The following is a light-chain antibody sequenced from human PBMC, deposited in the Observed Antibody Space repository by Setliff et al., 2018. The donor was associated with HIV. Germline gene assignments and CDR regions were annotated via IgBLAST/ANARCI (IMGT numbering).Light chain of an antibody. CDR2: DVT. CDR1: NSDVGGYNY. V-gene: IGLV2-14*01. J-gene: IGLJ1*01. Sequence: QSALAQPASVSGSPGQSITISCTGTNSDVGGYNYVSWYQQYPGKAPKLMIYDVTNRPSGVSNRFSGSKSGNTASLTISGLQAGDEADYYCSSYTTSSTKNVFGTGTKVTVL. CDR3: SSYTTSSTKNV.